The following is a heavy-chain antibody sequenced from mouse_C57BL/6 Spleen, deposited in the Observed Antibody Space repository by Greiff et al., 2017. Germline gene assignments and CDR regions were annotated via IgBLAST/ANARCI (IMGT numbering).Heavy chain of an antibody. V-gene: IGHV1-82*01. CDR2: IYPGDGDT. CDR3: ARGGIYGPPYAMDY. J-gene: IGHJ4*01. Sequence: QVQLQQSGPELVKPGASVKISCKASGYAFSSSWMNWVKQRPGKGLEWIGRIYPGDGDTNYNGKFKGKATLTADKSSSTAYMQLSSLTSEDSAVYFCARGGIYGPPYAMDYWGQGTSVTVSS. CDR1: GYAFSSSW. D-gene: IGHD1-1*01.